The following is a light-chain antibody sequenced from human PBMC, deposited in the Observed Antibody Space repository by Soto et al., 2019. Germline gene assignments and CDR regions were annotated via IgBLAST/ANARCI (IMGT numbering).Light chain of an antibody. CDR1: QSISSY. V-gene: IGKV1-39*01. J-gene: IGKJ4*01. CDR2: AAS. CDR3: QQSYSTPRT. Sequence: DSQMPQSPSSLSASVGDRVTITCRASQSISSYLNWYQQKPGKAPKLLIYAASSLQSGVPSRFSGSGSGTDFTLTISSLQPEDFATYYCQQSYSTPRTFGGGTKVEIK.